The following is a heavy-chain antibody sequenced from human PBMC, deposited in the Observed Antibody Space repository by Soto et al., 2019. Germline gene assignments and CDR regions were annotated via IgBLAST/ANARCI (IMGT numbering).Heavy chain of an antibody. CDR1: GGTVSGKKY. J-gene: IGHJ3*02. Sequence: VQLVQSGAEVKKPGSSVKVSCKASGGTVSGKKYVAWVRQAPGKGPEWVSGVYDLDGTYYADSVRGRFTTSIGNSRTTVWLQMRDLRPEDTALYFCATWHLREHAYDIWGRGTMVTVSS. D-gene: IGHD5-12*01. V-gene: IGHV3-53*01. CDR3: ATWHLREHAYDI. CDR2: VYDLDGT.